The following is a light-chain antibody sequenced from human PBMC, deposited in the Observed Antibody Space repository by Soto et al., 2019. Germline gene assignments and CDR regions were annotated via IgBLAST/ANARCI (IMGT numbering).Light chain of an antibody. Sequence: QSALTQPASVSGSPGQSITISCTGTSSDVGTYNYVSWYHHHPGKAPKLMIYDVSNRPSGVSNRFSGSKSGNTASLTISGLQAEDEADYYCSSYTSSSTLLFGGGTKVTVL. V-gene: IGLV2-14*03. J-gene: IGLJ2*01. CDR2: DVS. CDR3: SSYTSSSTLL. CDR1: SSDVGTYNY.